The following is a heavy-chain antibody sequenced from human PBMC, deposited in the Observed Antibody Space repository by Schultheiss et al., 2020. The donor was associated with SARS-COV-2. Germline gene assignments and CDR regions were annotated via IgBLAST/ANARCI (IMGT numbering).Heavy chain of an antibody. CDR3: AKGTNYYYYGMDV. D-gene: IGHD1-1*01. V-gene: IGHV3-23*01. CDR1: GFTFSSYG. CDR2: ISGSGGGT. Sequence: GESLKISCAASGFTFSSYGMHWVRQAPGKGLEWVSAISGSGGGTYYADFVKGRFTISRDNSKNTLYLQMNSLRAEDTAVYYCAKGTNYYYYGMDVWGQGTTVTVSS. J-gene: IGHJ6*02.